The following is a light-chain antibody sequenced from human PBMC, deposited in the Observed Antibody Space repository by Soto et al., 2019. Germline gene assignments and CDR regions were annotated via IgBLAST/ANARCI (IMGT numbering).Light chain of an antibody. V-gene: IGKV4-1*01. J-gene: IGKJ5*01. CDR3: QQYFLSPIT. CDR1: QXLVSSSNKKDY. CDR2: WAS. Sequence: DIVMTPSPESLTGSLGQRATSSCKSRQXLVSSSNKKDYLAWYQQKSGQSPKLLIYWASSRESGVPDRFSGSGSGTDFTLTISSLQAEDVAVYYCQQYFLSPITFGQGTRLENK.